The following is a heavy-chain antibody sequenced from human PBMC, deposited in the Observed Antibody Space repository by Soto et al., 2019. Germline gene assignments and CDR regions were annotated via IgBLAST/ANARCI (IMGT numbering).Heavy chain of an antibody. J-gene: IGHJ1*01. CDR3: ARSLSFGVVIQYFQH. CDR1: GGTFSSYA. Sequence: QVQLVQSGAEVKKPGSSVKVSCKASGGTFSSYAISWVRQAPGQGLEWMGGIIPIFGTANYAQKFQGRVTITEDKSTSTAYMELSSLRSEDTAVYYCARSLSFGVVIQYFQHWGQGTLVTVSS. V-gene: IGHV1-69*06. CDR2: IIPIFGTA. D-gene: IGHD3-3*01.